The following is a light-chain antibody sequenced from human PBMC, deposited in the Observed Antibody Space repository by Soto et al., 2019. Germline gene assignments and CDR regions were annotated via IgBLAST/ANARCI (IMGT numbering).Light chain of an antibody. CDR3: NSYTTLSNRV. Sequence: QSVLTQPVSVSGSPGQSITISCTGTSTDIGAYNYVSWYQQHPGKAPKLLIYEVTNRPSGVSNRFSGSKSGNTASLTISGLQAEDEANYYCNSYTTLSNRVFGTGTKVNVL. J-gene: IGLJ1*01. CDR2: EVT. V-gene: IGLV2-14*01. CDR1: STDIGAYNY.